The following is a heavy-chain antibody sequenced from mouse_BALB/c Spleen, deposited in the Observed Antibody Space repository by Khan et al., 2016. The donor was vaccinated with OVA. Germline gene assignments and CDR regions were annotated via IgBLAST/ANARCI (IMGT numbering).Heavy chain of an antibody. CDR3: ARLEDI. D-gene: IGHD1-3*01. V-gene: IGHV2-9*02. J-gene: IGHJ2*01. Sequence: VQLQESGPGLVAPSQSLSITCTVSGFSLTSYGVHWVRQPPGKGLEWLGVIWAGGSTNYNSALMSRLSISKDNSKSQVFIKMNRLQNDDTAMYYCARLEDIWGQGTTLTVSS. CDR2: IWAGGST. CDR1: GFSLTSYG.